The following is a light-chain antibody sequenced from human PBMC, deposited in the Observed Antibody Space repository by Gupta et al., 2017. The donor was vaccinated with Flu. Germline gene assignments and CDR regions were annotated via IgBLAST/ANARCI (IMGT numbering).Light chain of an antibody. Sequence: DIQLTQSPSTLSASVGDRVTITCRASQSVSTSLTWYQQKPGKAPNLLIYRASILQSGVPSRFSGSGSGTEFSLTISSLQPDDFATYYCQHYSGNSRTFGQGTRVEIK. J-gene: IGKJ1*01. CDR2: RAS. CDR1: QSVSTS. V-gene: IGKV1-5*03. CDR3: QHYSGNSRT.